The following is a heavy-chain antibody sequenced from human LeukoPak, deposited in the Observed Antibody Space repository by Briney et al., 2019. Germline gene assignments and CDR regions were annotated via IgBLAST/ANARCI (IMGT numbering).Heavy chain of an antibody. CDR2: ISTNSDIR. J-gene: IGHJ5*02. D-gene: IGHD1-26*01. CDR3: ARDWDAMNTCFDP. Sequence: ASVKVSCKASGYTFTNYGMSWVRQAPGQGLEWMGWISTNSDIRTYAQTLQGRFTMTTDTATTTAYMELNNLTFDDTAVYYCARDWDAMNTCFDPWGQGTPVTVSS. CDR1: GYTFTNYG. V-gene: IGHV1-18*01.